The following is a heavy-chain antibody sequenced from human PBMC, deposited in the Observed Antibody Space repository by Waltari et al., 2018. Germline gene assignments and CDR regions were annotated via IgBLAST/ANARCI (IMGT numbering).Heavy chain of an antibody. CDR2: INPNSGVT. CDR1: GYTFTGYY. Sequence: QVQLVQSGAEVKKPGASVKVSCKASGYTFTGYYMHWVRQAPGHGLEWMGRINPNSGVTNYAQKFQGRVTMTRETSISTAYMERSRLRSDDTAVYYCARDEFTMVRGVCGPWGQGTLVTVSS. J-gene: IGHJ5*02. D-gene: IGHD3-10*01. CDR3: ARDEFTMVRGVCGP. V-gene: IGHV1-2*06.